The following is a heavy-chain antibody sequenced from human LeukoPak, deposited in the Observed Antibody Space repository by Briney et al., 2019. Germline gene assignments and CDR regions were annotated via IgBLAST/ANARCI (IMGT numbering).Heavy chain of an antibody. CDR1: GYTFTGYY. D-gene: IGHD2-8*01. CDR3: ARGRLRYCTNGVCYTSFDY. V-gene: IGHV1-2*06. Sequence: AAVKVSCKASGYTFTGYYMHWVRQAPGQGLEWMGRINPNSGGTHYAQKFQGRVTMTRDTSISTAYMELSTLRSDDTAVYYCARGRLRYCTNGVCYTSFDYWGQGTPVTVSS. CDR2: INPNSGGT. J-gene: IGHJ4*02.